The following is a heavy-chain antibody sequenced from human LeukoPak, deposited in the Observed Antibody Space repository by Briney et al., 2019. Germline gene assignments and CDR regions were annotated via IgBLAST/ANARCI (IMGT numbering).Heavy chain of an antibody. CDR3: AKGFNLGDY. CDR2: ISYDGSNK. CDR1: GFTFRNYY. Sequence: GGSLRLSCAASGFTFRNYYMHWVRQAPGKGLEWVAVISYDGSNKYYADSVKGRFTISRDNSKNTLYLQMNSLRAEDTAVYYCAKGFNLGDYWGQGTLVTVSS. V-gene: IGHV3-30*18. D-gene: IGHD7-27*01. J-gene: IGHJ4*02.